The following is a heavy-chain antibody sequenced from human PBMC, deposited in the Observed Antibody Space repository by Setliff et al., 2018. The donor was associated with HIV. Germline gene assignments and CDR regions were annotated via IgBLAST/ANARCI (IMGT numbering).Heavy chain of an antibody. V-gene: IGHV4-39*01. J-gene: IGHJ3*02. D-gene: IGHD6-13*01. CDR2: VYYSGRT. Sequence: PSETLSLTCTVSGGSISSSGPGYYWGWVRQPPGGGLEWIGSVYYSGRTYYNPSLRSRVTISVDTSKNQFSLKLSSVTAADTAVYYCARHSSAAANDAFDIWGQGTMVTVS. CDR1: GGSISSSGPGYY. CDR3: ARHSSAAANDAFDI.